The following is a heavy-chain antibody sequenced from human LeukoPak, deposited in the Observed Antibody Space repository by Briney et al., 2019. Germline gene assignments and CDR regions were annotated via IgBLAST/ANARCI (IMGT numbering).Heavy chain of an antibody. Sequence: VAAVKVSCKASGYIFTGFYMHWVRQAPGQGLEWMGWINPNSGDTNAAQKFQGRVAMTRDTSISTAYMELSRLRSDDTAVYYCARNGIAVAGYDYWGQGTVVSVSS. D-gene: IGHD6-19*01. CDR1: GYIFTGFY. CDR3: ARNGIAVAGYDY. CDR2: INPNSGDT. V-gene: IGHV1-2*02. J-gene: IGHJ4*02.